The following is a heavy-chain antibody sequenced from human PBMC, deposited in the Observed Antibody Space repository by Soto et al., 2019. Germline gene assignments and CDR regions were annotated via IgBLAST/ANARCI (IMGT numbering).Heavy chain of an antibody. Sequence: DSVTVSCEASGYTFTGYYMKWVRQAPGQGLEWMGWINPNSGGTNYAQKFQGWVTMTRDTSISTAYMELRSLRSDDTAVYYCARVRGGRYYDILTGYDFDYWGQGTLVSVSS. V-gene: IGHV1-2*04. CDR3: ARVRGGRYYDILTGYDFDY. CDR1: GYTFTGYY. D-gene: IGHD3-9*01. J-gene: IGHJ4*02. CDR2: INPNSGGT.